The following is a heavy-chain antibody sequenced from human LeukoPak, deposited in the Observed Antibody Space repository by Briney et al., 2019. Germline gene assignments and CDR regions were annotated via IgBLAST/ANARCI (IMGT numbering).Heavy chain of an antibody. Sequence: GRSLRLSCAASGFSFSNYGMHWVRQAPGKGLEWVAVIWYDGVNKYYADSVKGRFTISRDMPKNTLYLQMNSLRAEDTAVYYCAREGIVATLDYWGQGTLVTVSS. J-gene: IGHJ4*02. V-gene: IGHV3-33*01. CDR3: AREGIVATLDY. CDR2: IWYDGVNK. D-gene: IGHD5-12*01. CDR1: GFSFSNYG.